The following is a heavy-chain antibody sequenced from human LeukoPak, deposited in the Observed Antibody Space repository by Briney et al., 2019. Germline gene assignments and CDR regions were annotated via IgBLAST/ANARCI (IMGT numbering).Heavy chain of an antibody. CDR2: ISSGYSTI. D-gene: IGHD3-3*01. J-gene: IGHJ4*02. CDR3: ARDRGGAYDFWSGYYTGYFDY. Sequence: GGSLRLSCAASGFTFSSYSMNWVRQAPGKGLEWVSFISSGYSTIYYADSVKGRFTISRDNAKNSLYLQMNSLRAEDTAVYYCARDRGGAYDFWSGYYTGYFDYWGQGTLVPVSS. V-gene: IGHV3-48*01. CDR1: GFTFSSYS.